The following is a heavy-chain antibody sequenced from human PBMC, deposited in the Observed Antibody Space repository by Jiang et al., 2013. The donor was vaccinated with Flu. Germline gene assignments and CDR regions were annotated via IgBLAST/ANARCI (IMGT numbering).Heavy chain of an antibody. V-gene: IGHV4-61*02. CDR3: ARDAIQYSSSWSPLFYFDY. J-gene: IGHJ4*02. Sequence: GSGLVKPSQTLSLTCTVSGGSISSGSYYWSWIRQPAGKGLEWIGRIYTSGSTNYNPSLKSRVTISVDTSKNQFSLKLSSVTAADTAVYYCARDAIQYSSSWSPLFYFDYWGQGTLVTGSS. CDR1: GGSISSGSYY. D-gene: IGHD6-13*01. CDR2: IYTSGST.